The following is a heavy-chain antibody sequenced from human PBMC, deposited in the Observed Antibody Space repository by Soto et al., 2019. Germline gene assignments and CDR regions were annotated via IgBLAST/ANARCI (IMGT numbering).Heavy chain of an antibody. Sequence: QVQLQESGPGLVKPSETLSLTCTVSGGSISSYYWSWIRQPPGKGLEWIGYIYYSGSTNYNPSLKSRVTTSVATAKNQCSLKLSSVTAADTAMYYCARGYCSSTSCVDVWGQGTTVTVSS. J-gene: IGHJ6*02. V-gene: IGHV4-59*01. CDR2: IYYSGST. CDR1: GGSISSYY. D-gene: IGHD2-2*01. CDR3: ARGYCSSTSCVDV.